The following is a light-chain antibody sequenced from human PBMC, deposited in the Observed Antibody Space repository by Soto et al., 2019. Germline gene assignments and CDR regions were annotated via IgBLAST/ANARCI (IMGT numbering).Light chain of an antibody. CDR3: QQYGGSPWT. J-gene: IGKJ1*01. Sequence: EIVLTQSPGTLSLSPGDRATLSCRASQSVSSSYLAWYQQKPGQAPRLLIYGASSRATGIPDRFSGSGSGTDFTLTISRLEPEDFAVYYCQQYGGSPWTFVQGTKVDIK. V-gene: IGKV3-20*01. CDR2: GAS. CDR1: QSVSSSY.